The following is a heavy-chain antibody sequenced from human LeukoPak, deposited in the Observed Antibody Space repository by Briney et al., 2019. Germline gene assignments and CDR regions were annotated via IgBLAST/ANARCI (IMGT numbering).Heavy chain of an antibody. Sequence: PSETLSLTCAVYGGPFSGYYWSWIRQPPGEGLEWIGEINHSGSTNYNPSLKSRVTISVDTSKNQFSLKLSSVTAADTAVYYCARETLKSSAGWGQGTLVTVSS. D-gene: IGHD2-15*01. V-gene: IGHV4-34*01. CDR3: ARETLKSSAG. J-gene: IGHJ4*02. CDR1: GGPFSGYY. CDR2: INHSGST.